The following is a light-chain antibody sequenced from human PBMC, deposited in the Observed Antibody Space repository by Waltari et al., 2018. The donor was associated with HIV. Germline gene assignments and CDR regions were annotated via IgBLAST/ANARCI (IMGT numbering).Light chain of an antibody. V-gene: IGKV1-39*01. CDR3: QQSYSIPYP. CDR1: QNIRNF. J-gene: IGKJ2*01. CDR2: TAS. Sequence: DIQMTQSPSSLSASVGDRVTIVCRASQNIRNFLNWYQQKPGKAPQLRIYTASTLQGGFPSRFDGSGAGTDFSLSISSLQPEDFATYFCQQSYSIPYPLGQRTTLEI.